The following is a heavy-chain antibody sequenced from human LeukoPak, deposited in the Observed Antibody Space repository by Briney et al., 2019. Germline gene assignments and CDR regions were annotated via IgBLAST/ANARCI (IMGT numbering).Heavy chain of an antibody. V-gene: IGHV3-64*01. CDR3: VKERAAVAYH. J-gene: IGHJ5*02. Sequence: GGSLRLSCAASGFTFSTYAMHWVRQAPGKGLEYVSAISSNGGSTYYANSVKGRFTISRDNSKNTLYLQMSSLRTEDTAVYYCVKERAAVAYHWGQGTLVTVSS. D-gene: IGHD6-19*01. CDR1: GFTFSTYA. CDR2: ISSNGGST.